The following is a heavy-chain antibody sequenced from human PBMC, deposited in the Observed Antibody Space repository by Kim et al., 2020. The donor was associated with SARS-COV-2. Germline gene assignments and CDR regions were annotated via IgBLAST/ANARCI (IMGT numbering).Heavy chain of an antibody. J-gene: IGHJ6*02. V-gene: IGHV3-72*01. D-gene: IGHD1-26*01. Sequence: AESVEGRFTISRDASKNSLYLQMNSLNTEDTAIYFGVRGVNVGPTYSMDVWGQGTTVTVSS. CDR3: VRGVNVGPTYSMDV.